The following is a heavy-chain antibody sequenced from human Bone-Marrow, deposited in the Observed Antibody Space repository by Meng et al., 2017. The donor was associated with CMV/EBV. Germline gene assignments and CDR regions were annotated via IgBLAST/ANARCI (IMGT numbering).Heavy chain of an antibody. Sequence: GSLRLSCAVYGGSFSGYYWSWIRQPPGKGLEWIGEINHSGSTNYNPSLKSRVTISVDTSKNQFSLKLSSVTAADTAMYYCAGGLWGIAVANWGQGNLVTVSS. CDR3: AGGLWGIAVAN. V-gene: IGHV4-34*01. J-gene: IGHJ4*02. CDR1: GGSFSGYY. D-gene: IGHD6-19*01. CDR2: INHSGST.